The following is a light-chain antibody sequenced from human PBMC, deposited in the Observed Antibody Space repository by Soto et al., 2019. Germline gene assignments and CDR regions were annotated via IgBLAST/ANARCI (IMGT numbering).Light chain of an antibody. CDR3: QKYNSAPRS. CDR1: QGISNY. CDR2: AAS. V-gene: IGKV1-27*01. J-gene: IGKJ3*01. Sequence: DIQMTQSPSSLSASVGDRVTITCRASQGISNYLAWYQQKPGKVPKLLLYAASTLQSGVPSRFSGSGSGTDLTLTISSLQPEDGATYYCQKYNSAPRSFGPGTKVDI.